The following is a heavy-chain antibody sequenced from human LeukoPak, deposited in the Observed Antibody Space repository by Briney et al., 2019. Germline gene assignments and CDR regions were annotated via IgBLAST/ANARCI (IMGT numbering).Heavy chain of an antibody. D-gene: IGHD6-13*01. J-gene: IGHJ4*02. CDR2: ITASSNT. Sequence: GGSLRLSCAASGFTFSSYEMNWVRQAPGKGLEWVSSITASSNTFYVDSVKGRFTISRDNAKNSLYLQMNSLRAEDTAVYYCARDPGAGDNWGQGTLVTVAS. CDR1: GFTFSSYE. V-gene: IGHV3-21*01. CDR3: ARDPGAGDN.